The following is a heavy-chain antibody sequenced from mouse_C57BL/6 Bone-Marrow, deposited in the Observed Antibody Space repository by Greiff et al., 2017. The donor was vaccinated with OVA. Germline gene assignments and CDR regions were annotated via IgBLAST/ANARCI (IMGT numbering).Heavy chain of an antibody. CDR2: IWSGGST. V-gene: IGHV2-4*01. CDR3: AKTGFITTVVATLDWYFDV. CDR1: GFSLTSYG. J-gene: IGHJ1*03. D-gene: IGHD1-1*01. Sequence: QVQLQQSGPGLVQPSQSLSITCTVSGFSLTSYGVHWVRQPPGKGLEWLGVIWSGGSTDYNAAFIFRLSISKDNSKSQVFFKMNSLQADDTAIYDCAKTGFITTVVATLDWYFDVWGTGTTVTVSS.